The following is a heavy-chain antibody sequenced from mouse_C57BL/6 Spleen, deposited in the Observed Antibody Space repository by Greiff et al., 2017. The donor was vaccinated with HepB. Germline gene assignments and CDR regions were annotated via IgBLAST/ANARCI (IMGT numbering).Heavy chain of an antibody. J-gene: IGHJ1*03. V-gene: IGHV2-6-1*01. CDR3: ARHALYYDYDGGYFDV. Sequence: VKLVESGPGLVAPSQSLSITCTVSGFSLTSYGVHWVRQPPGKGLEWLVVIWSDGSTTYNSALKSRLSISKDNSKSQVFLKMNSLQTDDTAMYYCARHALYYDYDGGYFDVWGTGTTVTVSS. CDR1: GFSLTSYG. D-gene: IGHD2-4*01. CDR2: IWSDGST.